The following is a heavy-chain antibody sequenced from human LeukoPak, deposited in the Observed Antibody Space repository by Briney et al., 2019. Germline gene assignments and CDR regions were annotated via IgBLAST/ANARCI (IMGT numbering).Heavy chain of an antibody. Sequence: GGSLRLSCAASRFTFSSYGMHWVRQAPGKGLEWVALIWYDGSKKYYVDSVKGRFTISRDNSKNMLYLQVDNLRAEDTGVYFCARLPTFYYDSSGYHYDYWGQGTLVTVSS. CDR2: IWYDGSKK. D-gene: IGHD3-22*01. CDR1: RFTFSSYG. V-gene: IGHV3-33*01. CDR3: ARLPTFYYDSSGYHYDY. J-gene: IGHJ4*02.